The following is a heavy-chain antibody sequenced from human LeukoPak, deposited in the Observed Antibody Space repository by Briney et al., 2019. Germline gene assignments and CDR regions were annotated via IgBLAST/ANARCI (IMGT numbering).Heavy chain of an antibody. CDR3: ARRYYDFWSGPVNPLDY. CDR1: GYTFTSYA. CDR2: INTNTGNP. D-gene: IGHD3-3*01. J-gene: IGHJ4*02. Sequence: APVKVSCKASGYTFTSYAMNWVRQAPGQGLEWMGWINTNTGNPTYAQGFTGRFVFSLDTSVSTAYLQISSLKAEDTAVYYCARRYYDFWSGPVNPLDYWGQGTLVTVSS. V-gene: IGHV7-4-1*02.